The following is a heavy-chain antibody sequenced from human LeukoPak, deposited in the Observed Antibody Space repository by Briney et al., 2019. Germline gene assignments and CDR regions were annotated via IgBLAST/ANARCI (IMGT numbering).Heavy chain of an antibody. CDR3: AKSNGYGLVDI. V-gene: IGHV4-38-2*02. CDR1: GTSISSRYY. D-gene: IGHD3-10*01. CDR2: ISHSGST. J-gene: IGHJ3*02. Sequence: SETLSLTCTVSGTSISSRYYWGWIRQPPGKGLEWIGSISHSGSTYYSPSLKSRVTLSIDTSKNQFSLKLSSVTAADTAVYYCAKSNGYGLVDIWGQGTMVTVSS.